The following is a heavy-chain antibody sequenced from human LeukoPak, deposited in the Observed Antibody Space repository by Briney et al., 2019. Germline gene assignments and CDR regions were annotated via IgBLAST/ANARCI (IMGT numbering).Heavy chain of an antibody. V-gene: IGHV4-59*01. CDR3: ARLGFDGYNFDY. Sequence: SETLSLTRTVSGGSISSYYWSWIRQPPGKGLEWVGYIYYSGSTNYNPSLKSRVTISVDTSKNQFSLKLSSVTAADTAVYYCARLGFDGYNFDYWGQGTLVTVSS. CDR1: GGSISSYY. J-gene: IGHJ4*02. D-gene: IGHD5-24*01. CDR2: IYYSGST.